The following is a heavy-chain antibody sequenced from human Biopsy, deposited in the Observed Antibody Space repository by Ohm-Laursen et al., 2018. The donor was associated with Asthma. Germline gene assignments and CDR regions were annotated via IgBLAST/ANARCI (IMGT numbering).Heavy chain of an antibody. D-gene: IGHD6-19*01. CDR2: IMTVFGTT. CDR3: ARCRVGYSSGWSLLLKKIYYSGMDV. J-gene: IGHJ6*02. CDR1: GGTFSNFA. Sequence: ASVKVSCKAPGGTFSNFAISWVRQAPGQGLEWLGGIMTVFGTTNYAQKFQGRVTITADESTSTAYMEVTSLRSEDTAIYYCARCRVGYSSGWSLLLKKIYYSGMDVWGQGNAVTVSS. V-gene: IGHV1-69*13.